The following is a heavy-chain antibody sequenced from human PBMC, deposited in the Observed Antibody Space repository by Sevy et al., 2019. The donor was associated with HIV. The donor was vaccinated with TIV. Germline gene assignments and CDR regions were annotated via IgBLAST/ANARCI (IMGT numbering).Heavy chain of an antibody. CDR3: AGLASRLRDNWSDP. CDR1: GGSISTSSYY. CDR2: SYYSGTT. V-gene: IGHV4-39*01. Sequence: SETLSLTCTVSGGSISTSSYYWGWIRQPPGKGLEWIGNSYYSGTTYYNPSLKSLVPISVDTSKNQFSLKLSSVTAADTAVYYCAGLASRLRDNWSDPWGQGTLVTVSS. J-gene: IGHJ5*02. D-gene: IGHD3-16*01.